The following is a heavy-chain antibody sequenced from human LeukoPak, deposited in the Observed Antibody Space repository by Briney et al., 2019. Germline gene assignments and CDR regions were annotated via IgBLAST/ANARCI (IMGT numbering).Heavy chain of an antibody. J-gene: IGHJ4*02. CDR3: ARGTTVVTLLGLGGYYFDY. CDR2: MNPNSGNT. Sequence: ASVKVSCKASGYTFTIYDINWVRQATGQGLEWMGWMNPNSGNTGYAQKFQGRVTMTRNTSISTAYMELSSLRSEDTAVYYCARGTTVVTLLGLGGYYFDYWGQGTLVTVSS. CDR1: GYTFTIYD. D-gene: IGHD4-23*01. V-gene: IGHV1-8*01.